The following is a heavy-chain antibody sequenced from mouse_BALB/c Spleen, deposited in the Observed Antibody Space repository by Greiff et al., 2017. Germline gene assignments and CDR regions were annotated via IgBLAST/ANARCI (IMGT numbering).Heavy chain of an antibody. CDR1: GFTFSSFG. J-gene: IGHJ4*01. V-gene: IGHV5-17*02. D-gene: IGHD2-14*01. Sequence: EVKVVESGGGLVQPGGSRKLSCAASGFTFSSFGMHWVRQAPEKGLEWVAYISSGSSTIYYADTVKGRFTISRDNPKNTLFLQMTSLRSEDTAMYYCARRMDYRYDERFYYAMDYWGQGTSVTVSS. CDR2: ISSGSSTI. CDR3: ARRMDYRYDERFYYAMDY.